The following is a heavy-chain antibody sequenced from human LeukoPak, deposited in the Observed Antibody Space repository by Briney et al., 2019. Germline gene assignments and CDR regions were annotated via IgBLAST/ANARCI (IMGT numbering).Heavy chain of an antibody. J-gene: IGHJ4*02. CDR3: ASXWAVAXTSPDY. CDR2: ISSSSSYI. D-gene: IGHD6-19*01. Sequence: GGSLRLSCAASGFTFSSYSMNWVRQAPGKGLEWVSSISSSSSYIYYADSVKGRFTISRDNAKNSLYLQMNSLRAEDTAVYYCASXWAVAXTSPDYXGQGXLXXXSS. V-gene: IGHV3-21*01. CDR1: GFTFSSYS.